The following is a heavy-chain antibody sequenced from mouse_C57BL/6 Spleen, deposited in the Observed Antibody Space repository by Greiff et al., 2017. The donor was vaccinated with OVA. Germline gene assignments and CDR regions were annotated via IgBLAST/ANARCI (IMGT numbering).Heavy chain of an antibody. J-gene: IGHJ2*01. Sequence: QVQLQQPGAGLVKPGSSLKLSCKASGFTFTSYWMDWVKQRPGQGLEWVGNISPSDSDSHYNQKFKDKATLTVDKSSSTAYMQLSSLTSEDSAVYYCARHGNYHDYWGQGTTLTVSS. CDR3: ARHGNYHDY. CDR1: GFTFTSYW. V-gene: IGHV1-61*01. D-gene: IGHD4-1*01. CDR2: ISPSDSDS.